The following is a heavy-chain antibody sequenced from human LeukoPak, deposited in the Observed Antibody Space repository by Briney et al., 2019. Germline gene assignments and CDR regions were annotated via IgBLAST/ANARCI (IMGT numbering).Heavy chain of an antibody. CDR3: TRDTEEDDYVWGSYRMAHYFDY. V-gene: IGHV3-49*04. D-gene: IGHD3-16*02. J-gene: IGHJ4*02. Sequence: PGGSLRLSCTASGFTFGDYAMSWVRQAPGKGLEWVGFIRSKAYGGTTEYAASVKGRFTISRDDSKSIAYLQMNSLKTEDTAVYYCTRDTEEDDYVWGSYRMAHYFDYWGQGTLVTVSS. CDR1: GFTFGDYA. CDR2: IRSKAYGGTT.